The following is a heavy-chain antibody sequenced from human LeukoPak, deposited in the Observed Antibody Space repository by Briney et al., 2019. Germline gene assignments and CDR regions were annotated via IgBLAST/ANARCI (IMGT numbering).Heavy chain of an antibody. Sequence: GGSLRLSCAASELTVSSNCMTWVRQAPGKGLEWVSFIYSDGSTYYADSVRGRFTISRDNSKNTLFLQMNSLRAEDTAVYYCARSLVNYYYLDYWGQGTLVTVSS. D-gene: IGHD3-9*01. V-gene: IGHV3-53*01. J-gene: IGHJ4*02. CDR3: ARSLVNYYYLDY. CDR1: ELTVSSNC. CDR2: IYSDGST.